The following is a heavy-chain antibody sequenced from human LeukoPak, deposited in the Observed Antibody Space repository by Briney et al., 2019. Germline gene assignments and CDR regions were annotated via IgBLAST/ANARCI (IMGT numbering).Heavy chain of an antibody. D-gene: IGHD3-10*01. J-gene: IGHJ5*02. CDR2: INPIIDTA. CDR3: ARDQGYYGSGSYTNWFDP. V-gene: IGHV1-69*13. Sequence: LVKVSCKASGGTFSSYAISWVRQAPGQGLEWMGGINPIIDTANYAQRFQGRVTITADESTSTAYMELSSLRSEDTAMYYCARDQGYYGSGSYTNWFDPWGQGTLVTVSS. CDR1: GGTFSSYA.